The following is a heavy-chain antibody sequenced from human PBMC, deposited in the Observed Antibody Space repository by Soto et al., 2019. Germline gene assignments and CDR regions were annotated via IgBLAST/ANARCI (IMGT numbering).Heavy chain of an antibody. J-gene: IGHJ6*02. D-gene: IGHD6-19*01. CDR1: GGSISSSSYY. V-gene: IGHV4-39*01. CDR3: ARQTGYSSGWYPYYYYGMDV. CDR2: IYYSGST. Sequence: SETLSLTCTVSGGSISSSSYYWGWIRQPPGKGLEWIGSIYYSGSTYYNPSLKSRVTISVDTSKNQFSLKLSSVTAADTAVYYCARQTGYSSGWYPYYYYGMDVWAQGTTVTVSS.